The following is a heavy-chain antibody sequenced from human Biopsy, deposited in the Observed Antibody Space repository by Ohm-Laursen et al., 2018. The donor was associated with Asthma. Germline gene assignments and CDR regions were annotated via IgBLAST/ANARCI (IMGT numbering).Heavy chain of an antibody. V-gene: IGHV1-69*13. D-gene: IGHD2-2*01. CDR3: ARKAGSCISRTCYSLDS. CDR2: INSVFGTT. CDR1: GGTFNTYV. J-gene: IGHJ4*02. Sequence: VKISCKSLGGTFNTYVIGWVRQAPGQGLEWMGGINSVFGTTTYPQKFQDRVTITADDSTSTVYMELSSLRSEDTAVYYCARKAGSCISRTCYSLDSWGQGTLVTVPS.